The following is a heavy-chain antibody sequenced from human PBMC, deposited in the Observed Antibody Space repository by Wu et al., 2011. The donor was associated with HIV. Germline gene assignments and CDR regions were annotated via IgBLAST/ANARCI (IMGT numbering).Heavy chain of an antibody. CDR3: ARDGSSAQLDLYYNHMDV. CDR2: ISAYNGDT. J-gene: IGHJ6*03. V-gene: IGHV1-18*01. Sequence: QVQLVQSGAEVKKPGSSVKVSRKASGGTFSRYAIHWVRQAPGQGLEWMGWISAYNGDTSYAQKLQDRVTMTTDTSTSTAYMELRSLRSDDTAVYYCARDGSSAQLDLYYNHMDVVGRKGPTVTVSS. CDR1: GGTFSRYA. D-gene: IGHD6-6*01.